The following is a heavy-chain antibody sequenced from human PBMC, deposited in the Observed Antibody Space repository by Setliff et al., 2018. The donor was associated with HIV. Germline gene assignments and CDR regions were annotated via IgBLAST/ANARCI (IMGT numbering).Heavy chain of an antibody. CDR1: GASFVGDNH. Sequence: SETLSLTCAVSGASFVGDNHWSWIRQTPERGLEWIAYFMYTEIHYVNYLNYRNPSLASRLSISVDKYKNQFSLTLSSVTAADTAVYYCARARSDWYNVRPYYFDLWGQGTPVTVSS. V-gene: IGHV4-30-4*01. CDR3: ARARSDWYNVRPYYFDL. D-gene: IGHD6-19*01. J-gene: IGHJ4*02. CDR2: FMYTEIHYVNYLN.